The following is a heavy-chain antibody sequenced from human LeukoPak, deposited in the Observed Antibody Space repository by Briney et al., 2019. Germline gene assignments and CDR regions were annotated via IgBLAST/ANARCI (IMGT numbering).Heavy chain of an antibody. CDR3: ARDGTTGTTKVLYYYYGMDV. CDR2: INPSGGST. Sequence: ASVKVSCKASGYTFTNYYMHWVRQAPGQGLERMGLINPSGGSTSYAQKFQGRVTMTRDTSTSTVYMELSSLRSEDTAVYYCARDGTTGTTKVLYYYYGMDVWGKGTTVTVSS. D-gene: IGHD1-1*01. CDR1: GYTFTNYY. V-gene: IGHV1-46*01. J-gene: IGHJ6*04.